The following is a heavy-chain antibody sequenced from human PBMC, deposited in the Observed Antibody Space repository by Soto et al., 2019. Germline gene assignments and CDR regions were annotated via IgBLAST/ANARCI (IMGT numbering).Heavy chain of an antibody. CDR1: GFTFSDHY. J-gene: IGHJ4*02. Sequence: PGGSLRLSCVASGFTFSDHYMTWIRQAPGKGLEWLSFISTSSSYTNYADSVKGRFTISRDNAMNSLYLQMNSLRAEDTAVYYCARIRLTGYFDYWGQGT. CDR2: ISTSSSYT. CDR3: ARIRLTGYFDY. V-gene: IGHV3-11*03.